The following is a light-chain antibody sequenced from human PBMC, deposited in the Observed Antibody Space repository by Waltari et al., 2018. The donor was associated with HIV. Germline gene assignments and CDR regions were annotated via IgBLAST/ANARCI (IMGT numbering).Light chain of an antibody. Sequence: ELLLPTPPGTLSLPPGDPPTPPCRASQSVNSNYLAWYQHKPGQAPRLLIYGASSRATGIPDRFSGSGSGTDFTLTISRLEPEDSAVYYCQQYGGSPITFGQGTRLEIK. CDR2: GAS. CDR1: QSVNSNY. J-gene: IGKJ5*01. CDR3: QQYGGSPIT. V-gene: IGKV3-20*01.